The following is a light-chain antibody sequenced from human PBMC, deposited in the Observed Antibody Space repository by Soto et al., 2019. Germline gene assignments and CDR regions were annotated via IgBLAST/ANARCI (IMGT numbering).Light chain of an antibody. CDR1: SSNTGSNA. V-gene: IGLV1-44*01. Sequence: QSVLTQPPSASGTPGQRVTISCSGSSSNTGSNAVNWYQQLPGTAPKLLIYHNNQRPSGVPDRFSGSKSGTSASLAISGLQSEDETDYYCAAWDGSLNGWVFGGGTKLTVL. CDR3: AAWDGSLNGWV. CDR2: HNN. J-gene: IGLJ3*02.